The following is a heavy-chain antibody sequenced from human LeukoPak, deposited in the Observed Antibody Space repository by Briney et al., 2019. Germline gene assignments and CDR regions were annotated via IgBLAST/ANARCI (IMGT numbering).Heavy chain of an antibody. CDR2: ISGSTGNR. CDR1: GYTFTSYG. D-gene: IGHD4-11*01. J-gene: IGHJ6*03. CDR3: ARGTVGGNDYYYMDV. Sequence: ASVKVSCKASGYTFTSYGINWVRQAPGQGLEWMGWISGSTGNRKYEQKIQGRVTLTTDTSTRTAYMELRSLRSEDTAVYYCARGTVGGNDYYYMDVWGKGTTVTVSS. V-gene: IGHV1-18*01.